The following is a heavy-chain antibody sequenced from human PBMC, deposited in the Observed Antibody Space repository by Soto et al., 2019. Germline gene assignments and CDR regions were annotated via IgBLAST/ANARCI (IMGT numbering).Heavy chain of an antibody. V-gene: IGHV1-69*05. CDR3: ARHVEYSISSWFDP. CDR1: GGTFNSYG. Sequence: SVKVSCKTSGGTFNSYGISWLRQAPGQGLEWMGGIIPVFGSPNYAQKFQGRVTITTDEATNTAYLELISLRSENTAVYFCARHVEYSISSWFDPWGQGTLVTVS. J-gene: IGHJ5*02. D-gene: IGHD6-6*01. CDR2: IIPVFGSP.